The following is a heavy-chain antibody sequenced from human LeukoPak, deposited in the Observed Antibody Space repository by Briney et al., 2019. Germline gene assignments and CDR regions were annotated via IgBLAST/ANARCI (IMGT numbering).Heavy chain of an antibody. Sequence: GGSLSLSCAASGFTFSSSAMSWVRQAPGKGLEWVSGISGSGTSTYYADSLKGRFTISRDNSKNTLYLQMHSLRAEDTAVYYCAKPNWNPETDWFAHWGQGTLVTVSS. V-gene: IGHV3-23*01. CDR1: GFTFSSSA. CDR3: AKPNWNPETDWFAH. D-gene: IGHD1-1*01. CDR2: ISGSGTST. J-gene: IGHJ5*02.